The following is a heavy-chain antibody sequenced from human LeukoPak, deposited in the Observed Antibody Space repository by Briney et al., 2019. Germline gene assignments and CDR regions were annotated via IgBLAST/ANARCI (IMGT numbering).Heavy chain of an antibody. CDR2: ISYDGSNK. D-gene: IGHD3-22*01. J-gene: IGHJ4*02. CDR3: ASHYDTSGYHYFDF. Sequence: GGSLRLSCAASGFTFSSYPMHWVRQAPGKGLEWVAVISYDGSNKYYADSVKGRFTISRDSSKNTLYLQMNSLRAEDTAVYYCASHYDTSGYHYFDFRGQGTLVTVSS. V-gene: IGHV3-30-3*01. CDR1: GFTFSSYP.